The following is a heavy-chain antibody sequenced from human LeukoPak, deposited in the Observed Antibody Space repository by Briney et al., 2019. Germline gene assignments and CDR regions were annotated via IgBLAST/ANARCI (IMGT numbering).Heavy chain of an antibody. CDR1: GFSFRNSW. Sequence: GGSLRLSCAASGFSFRNSWMSWVRQAPGKGLEWVSAISGSGGSTYYADSVKGRFTISRDNSKNTLYLQMNSLRAEDTAVYYCAKYPENAGYFDYWGQGTLVTVSS. J-gene: IGHJ4*02. V-gene: IGHV3-23*01. CDR2: ISGSGGST. D-gene: IGHD3-10*01. CDR3: AKYPENAGYFDY.